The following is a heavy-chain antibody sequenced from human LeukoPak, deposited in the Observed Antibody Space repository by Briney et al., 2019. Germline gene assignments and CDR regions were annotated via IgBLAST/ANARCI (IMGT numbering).Heavy chain of an antibody. Sequence: SETLSLTCTVSGGSISSGDYYWSWIRQPPGKGLEWIGYIYYSGSTYYNPSLKSRVTISVDTSKNQFSLKLSSVTAADTAVYYCARGSIFGVVRFDPWGQGTLVTVSS. D-gene: IGHD3-3*01. J-gene: IGHJ5*02. CDR3: ARGSIFGVVRFDP. V-gene: IGHV4-30-4*08. CDR2: IYYSGST. CDR1: GGSISSGDYY.